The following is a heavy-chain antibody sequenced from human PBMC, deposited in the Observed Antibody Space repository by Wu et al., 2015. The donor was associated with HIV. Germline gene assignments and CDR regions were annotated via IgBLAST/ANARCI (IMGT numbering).Heavy chain of an antibody. CDR1: GGTFSSYA. CDR2: IIPIFGTI. V-gene: IGHV1-69*12. CDR3: ARTDGLVDGGNSGYDY. J-gene: IGHJ4*02. D-gene: IGHD4-23*01. Sequence: QVQLVQSGAEVKKPGSSVKVSCKASGGTFSSYAISWVRQAPGQGLEWMGGIIPIFGTINYAQKFQGRVTITADESTSTAHMELSSLRSEDTAVYYCARTDGLVDGGNSGYDYWGQGTLVTVSS.